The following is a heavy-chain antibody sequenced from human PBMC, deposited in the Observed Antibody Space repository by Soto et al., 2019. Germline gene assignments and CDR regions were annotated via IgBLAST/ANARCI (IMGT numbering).Heavy chain of an antibody. Sequence: KPSETLSLTCTVSRGSISSGTNYWAWIRQPPGKGLEWIANIYYSGSTLYNPSLKSRVTMSVDTSKNQFSLRLSSVTAADTAIYYCATRITVFGLLIPPFDPWGQGTQVTVSS. CDR3: ATRITVFGLLIPPFDP. J-gene: IGHJ5*02. V-gene: IGHV4-39*07. CDR2: IYYSGST. D-gene: IGHD3-3*01. CDR1: RGSISSGTNY.